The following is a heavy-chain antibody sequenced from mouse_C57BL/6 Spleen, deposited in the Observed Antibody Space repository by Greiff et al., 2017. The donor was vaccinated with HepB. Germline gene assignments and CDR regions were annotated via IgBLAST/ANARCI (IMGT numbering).Heavy chain of an antibody. D-gene: IGHD1-1*01. CDR1: GFNIKDYY. CDR2: IDPEDGDT. V-gene: IGHV14-1*01. J-gene: IGHJ2*01. CDR3: TTWGHYGPLYFDY. Sequence: EVQLQQSGAELVRPGASVKLSCTASGFNIKDYYMHWVKQRPEQGLEWIGRIDPEDGDTEYAPKFQGKATMTADTSSNSAYLQLSSLTSEDTAVYYCTTWGHYGPLYFDYWGQGTTLTVSS.